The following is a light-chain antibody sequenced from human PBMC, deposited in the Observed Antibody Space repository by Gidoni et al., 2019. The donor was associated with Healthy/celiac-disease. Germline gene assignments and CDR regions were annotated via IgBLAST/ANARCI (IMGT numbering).Light chain of an antibody. CDR2: GAS. CDR3: QQYNNWPPYT. V-gene: IGKV3-15*01. J-gene: IGKJ2*01. CDR1: QSVSSN. Sequence: EIVMTQAPATLAVSPGERAPPSCRARQSVSSNLAWYQQKPGQAPRLLIYGASTRATGIPARFSGSGSGTEFTLTISSLQSEDFAVYYCQQYNNWPPYTFGQGTKLEIK.